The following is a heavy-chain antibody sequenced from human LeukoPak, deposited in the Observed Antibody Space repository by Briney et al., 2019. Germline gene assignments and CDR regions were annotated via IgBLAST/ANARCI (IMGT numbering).Heavy chain of an antibody. CDR2: INPSCGST. D-gene: IGHD4-17*01. J-gene: IGHJ4*02. CDR1: GYTFTSYY. V-gene: IGHV1-46*01. Sequence: ASVRVSCKASGYTFTSYYMHRVRQAPGQGLEWMGIINPSCGSTSYAQKFQGRVTMTRDTSTSTVYMELSSLRSEDTAVYYCARWDRIYDYGDYEDYWGQGTLVTVSS. CDR3: ARWDRIYDYGDYEDY.